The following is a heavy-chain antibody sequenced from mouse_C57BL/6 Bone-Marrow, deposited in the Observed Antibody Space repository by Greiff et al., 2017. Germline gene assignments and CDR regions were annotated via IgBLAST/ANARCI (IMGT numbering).Heavy chain of an antibody. J-gene: IGHJ2*01. CDR1: GYTFTSYG. CDR3: ASPYYYGSSYSY. V-gene: IGHV1-81*01. CDR2: IYPRSGNT. Sequence: QVHVKQSGAELARPGASVQLSCKASGYTFTSYGISWVKQRTGQGLEWIGEIYPRSGNTYYNEKFKGKATLTADKSSSTAYMELRSLTSEDSAVYFGASPYYYGSSYSYWGQGTTLTVSS. D-gene: IGHD1-1*01.